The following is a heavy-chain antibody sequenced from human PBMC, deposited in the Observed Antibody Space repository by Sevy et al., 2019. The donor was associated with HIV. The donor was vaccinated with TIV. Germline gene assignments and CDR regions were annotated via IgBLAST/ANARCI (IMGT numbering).Heavy chain of an antibody. CDR1: GGSISSGGYY. CDR2: IYYSGST. V-gene: IGHV4-31*03. Sequence: SETLSLTCTVSGGSISSGGYYWSWIRQHPGQGLEWIGYIYYSGSTYYNPSLKGRVTISVDTSKSQFSLKLSSVTAADTGVDYWARGWASVVVPAAIIHPFDIWGQGTMVTVSS. J-gene: IGHJ3*02. D-gene: IGHD2-2*01. CDR3: ARGWASVVVPAAIIHPFDI.